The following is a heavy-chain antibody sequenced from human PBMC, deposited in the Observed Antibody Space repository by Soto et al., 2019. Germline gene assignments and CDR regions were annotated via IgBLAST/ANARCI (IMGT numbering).Heavy chain of an antibody. Sequence: QEQRVQSGAEVKKPGSSMKVSCKASGDIFSSFAISWVRQAPGQGLEWMGGIIPVFGTTNYAQKFQDRVTISADESTNTAYMELSSLRSEDTAIYYCAMGGSPYVWFNEYWGQGTLVTVSS. CDR2: IIPVFGTT. CDR3: AMGGSPYVWFNEY. J-gene: IGHJ4*02. V-gene: IGHV1-69*01. CDR1: GDIFSSFA. D-gene: IGHD3-16*01.